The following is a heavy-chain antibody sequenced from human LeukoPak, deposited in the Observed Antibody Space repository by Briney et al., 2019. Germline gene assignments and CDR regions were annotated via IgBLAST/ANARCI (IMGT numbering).Heavy chain of an antibody. V-gene: IGHV4-38-2*01. CDR3: ARLKGAVAARNPFDY. J-gene: IGHJ4*02. D-gene: IGHD6-19*01. Sequence: SETLSLTCAVSGYSISSGYYWGWIRPPTGKGLEWIGSIYHSGSTYYNPSLKSRVTISVDTSKNQFSLKLSSVTAADTAVYYCARLKGAVAARNPFDYWGQGTLVTVSS. CDR1: GYSISSGYY. CDR2: IYHSGST.